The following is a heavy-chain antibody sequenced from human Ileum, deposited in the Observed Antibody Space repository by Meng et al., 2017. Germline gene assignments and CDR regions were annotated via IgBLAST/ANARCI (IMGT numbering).Heavy chain of an antibody. CDR2: ICYSGNT. J-gene: IGHJ4*02. Sequence: QLQLQESGRGLGKPSETRSRRGTVSGGSISRSSHCCDWLRQPPGKGLEWIGSICYSGNTYYNPSLKSRVSMSVDTSKKQISLKLNSVTAADTAVYYCARRTGEVDLLDYWGQGTLVTVSS. CDR1: GGSISRSSHC. CDR3: ARRTGEVDLLDY. D-gene: IGHD7-27*01. V-gene: IGHV4-39*01.